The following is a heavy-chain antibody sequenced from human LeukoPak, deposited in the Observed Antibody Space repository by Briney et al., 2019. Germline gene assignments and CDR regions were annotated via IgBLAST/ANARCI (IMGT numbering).Heavy chain of an antibody. V-gene: IGHV3-48*03. CDR1: GFTFSSYE. J-gene: IGHJ4*02. CDR2: ISSSGSTI. D-gene: IGHD3-10*01. Sequence: PGGSLRLSCAASGFTFSSYEMNWVRQAPGKGLEWVSYISSSGSTIYYADSVKGRFTISRDNAKNSLYLQMNSLRAEDTAVYYRARVMITMVRGAQPFDYWGQGTLVAVSS. CDR3: ARVMITMVRGAQPFDY.